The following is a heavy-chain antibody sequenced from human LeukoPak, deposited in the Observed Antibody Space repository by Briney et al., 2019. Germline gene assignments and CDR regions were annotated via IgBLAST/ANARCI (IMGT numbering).Heavy chain of an antibody. Sequence: SETLSLTCTVSGGSISSGSYYWSWIRQPAGTGLEWIGRIYTSGSTNYNPSLKSRVTISVDTSKNQFSLKLSSVTAADTAVYYCARGAGTYFDYWGQGTLVTVSS. CDR1: GGSISSGSYY. CDR3: ARGAGTYFDY. V-gene: IGHV4-61*02. J-gene: IGHJ4*02. CDR2: IYTSGST. D-gene: IGHD1-14*01.